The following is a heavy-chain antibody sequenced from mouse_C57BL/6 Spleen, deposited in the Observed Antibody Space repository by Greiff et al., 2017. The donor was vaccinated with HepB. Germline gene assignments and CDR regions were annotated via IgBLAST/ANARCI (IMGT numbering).Heavy chain of an antibody. CDR3: ANYYGSTWYFDV. D-gene: IGHD1-1*01. CDR2: IYPGSGST. CDR1: GYTFTSYW. Sequence: QVQLQQPGAELVKPGASVKMSCKASGYTFTSYWITWVKQRPGQGLEWIGDIYPGSGSTNYNEKFKSKATLTVDTSSSTAYMQLSSLTSEDSAVYYCANYYGSTWYFDVWGTGTTVTVSS. V-gene: IGHV1-55*01. J-gene: IGHJ1*03.